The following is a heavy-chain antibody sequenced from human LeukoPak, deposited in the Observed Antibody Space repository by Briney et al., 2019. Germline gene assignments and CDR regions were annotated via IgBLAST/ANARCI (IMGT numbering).Heavy chain of an antibody. CDR3: ARASEMATIPFDY. V-gene: IGHV4-34*01. CDR2: INHSGST. J-gene: IGHJ4*02. CDR1: GGSFSGYY. D-gene: IGHD5-24*01. Sequence: SETLSLTCAVYGGSFSGYYWSWIRQPPGKGLEWIGEINHSGSTNYNPSLKSRATISVDTSKNQFSLKLSSVTAADTAVYYCARASEMATIPFDYWGQGTLVTVSS.